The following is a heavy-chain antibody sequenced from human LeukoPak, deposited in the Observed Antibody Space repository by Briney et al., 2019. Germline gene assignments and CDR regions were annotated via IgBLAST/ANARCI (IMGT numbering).Heavy chain of an antibody. CDR3: ARRGVSKSWFDP. J-gene: IGHJ5*02. D-gene: IGHD3-16*01. V-gene: IGHV1-8*01. Sequence: GASVKVSCKASGYTFTSYDVNWVRQATGQGLEWMGWMNPNSGNTGYAQKFQGRVTMTRNTSISTAYMELSSLRSEDTAVYYCARRGVSKSWFDPWGQGTLVTVSS. CDR1: GYTFTSYD. CDR2: MNPNSGNT.